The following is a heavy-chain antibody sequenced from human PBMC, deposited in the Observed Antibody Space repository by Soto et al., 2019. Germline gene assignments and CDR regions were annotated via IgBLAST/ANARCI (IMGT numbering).Heavy chain of an antibody. D-gene: IGHD3-22*01. Sequence: GESLKISCKGSTYTFTSYWIAWVRQMPGKGLEWMGLIYPGDSDTKYSPSFQGQVTISADKSISTAYLRWSSLKASDAAMYYCATLSYYDSYSGFDYWGEGTPVTVSS. CDR1: TYTFTSYW. J-gene: IGHJ4*02. V-gene: IGHV5-51*01. CDR3: ATLSYYDSYSGFDY. CDR2: IYPGDSDT.